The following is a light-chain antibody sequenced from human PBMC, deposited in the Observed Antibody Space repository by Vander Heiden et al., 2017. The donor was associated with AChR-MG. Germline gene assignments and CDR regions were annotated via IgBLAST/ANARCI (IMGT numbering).Light chain of an antibody. CDR1: QSISYF. CDR2: DAS. CDR3: QQRYKTPRT. Sequence: DIQMTQSPSSLSTSVGDRVTITCRASQSISYFLTWYHQKPGRAPEPLIYDASSLRSVVPSRFSGSGSGTDFTLTISSLQPENFATYYCQQRYKTPRTFGQGTRVEV. J-gene: IGKJ1*01. V-gene: IGKV1-39*01.